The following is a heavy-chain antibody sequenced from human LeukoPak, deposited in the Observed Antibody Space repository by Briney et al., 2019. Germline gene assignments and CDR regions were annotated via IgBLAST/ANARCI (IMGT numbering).Heavy chain of an antibody. CDR1: GFTLGSYA. D-gene: IGHD4-17*01. Sequence: GGSLRLSCAASGFTLGSYAMSWVRQAPGKGLEWVSAITGGGSTYYADSVRGRFTISRDYSKNTLYLQMNSRRADDTAVYYCAKGADYGDYHYFDSWGQGILVTVSS. J-gene: IGHJ4*02. CDR3: AKGADYGDYHYFDS. V-gene: IGHV3-23*01. CDR2: ITGGGST.